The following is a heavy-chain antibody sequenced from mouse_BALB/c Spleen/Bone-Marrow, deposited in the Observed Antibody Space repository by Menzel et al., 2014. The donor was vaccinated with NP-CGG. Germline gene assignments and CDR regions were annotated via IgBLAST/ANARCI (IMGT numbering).Heavy chain of an antibody. D-gene: IGHD2-14*01. V-gene: IGHV1-54*01. CDR2: INPGSGGT. CDR3: ARGDYRYDGFAY. J-gene: IGHJ3*01. Sequence: VQVVESGAELVRPGTSVKVSCKASGYAFTNYLIEWVKQRPGQGLEWIGVINPGSGGTNYNEKFKGKATLTADKSSSIAYMQLSSLTSDDSAVYFCARGDYRYDGFAYWGQGTLVTVSA. CDR1: GYAFTNYL.